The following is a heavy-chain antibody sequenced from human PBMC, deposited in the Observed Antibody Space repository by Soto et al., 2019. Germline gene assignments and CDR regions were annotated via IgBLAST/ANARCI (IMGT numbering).Heavy chain of an antibody. D-gene: IGHD5-18*01. CDR2: IYYSGST. J-gene: IGHJ6*02. CDR3: ARDRGVRSYGYVNDYYYGMDV. CDR1: GGSISSGGYY. Sequence: TLSLTCTVSGGSISSGGYYWSWIRQHPGKGLEWIGYIYYSGSTYYNPSLKSRVTISVDTSKNQFSLKLSSVTAADTAVYYCARDRGVRSYGYVNDYYYGMDVWGQGTTVTVSS. V-gene: IGHV4-31*03.